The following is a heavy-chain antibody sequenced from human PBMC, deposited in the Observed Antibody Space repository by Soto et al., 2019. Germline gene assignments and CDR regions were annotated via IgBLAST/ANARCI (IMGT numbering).Heavy chain of an antibody. J-gene: IGHJ4*02. CDR3: ARDLEKGGGSEGFDY. CDR1: GYTFTVYY. D-gene: IGHD1-26*01. Sequence: DSVKVSCKASGYTFTVYYMHWVRQAPGQGLEWMGWINPKSGGTMYPQKFQGRVTMTWDTSISTAYMALTRLRSDDTAVYYCARDLEKGGGSEGFDYRGQRTLVTVCS. V-gene: IGHV1-2*02. CDR2: INPKSGGT.